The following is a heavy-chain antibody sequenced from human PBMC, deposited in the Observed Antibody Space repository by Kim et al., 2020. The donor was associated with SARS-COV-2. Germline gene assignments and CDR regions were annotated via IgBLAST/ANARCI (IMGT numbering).Heavy chain of an antibody. D-gene: IGHD6-19*01. J-gene: IGHJ4*02. Sequence: GGSLRLSCAASGFTVSSNYMTWVRQAPGKGLEWVSLIYAAGSTCYADSVKDRFIISRDKSKNTLYLQMNSLGAEDTAVYYFAGKYNSGSYWAFGHWGQG. CDR3: AGKYNSGSYWAFGH. CDR2: IYAAGST. CDR1: GFTVSSNY. V-gene: IGHV3-66*01.